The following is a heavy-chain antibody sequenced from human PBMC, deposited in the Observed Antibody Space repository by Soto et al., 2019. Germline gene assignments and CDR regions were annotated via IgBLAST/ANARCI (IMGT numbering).Heavy chain of an antibody. CDR3: ARGEGCGGGSCYSI. D-gene: IGHD2-15*01. V-gene: IGHV1-69*02. J-gene: IGHJ3*02. Sequence: QVHLVQSGAEVKKPGSSVKVSCKTSGGTFSSYTISWVRQAPGQGLEWMGRIIPILDITNYAQKFQGRVTITADKSTNTAYMELSSMRSEDTAIYYCARGEGCGGGSCYSIWGQGTMVTVSS. CDR1: GGTFSSYT. CDR2: IIPILDIT.